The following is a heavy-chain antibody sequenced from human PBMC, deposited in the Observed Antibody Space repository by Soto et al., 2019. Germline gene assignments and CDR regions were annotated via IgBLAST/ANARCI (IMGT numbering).Heavy chain of an antibody. CDR3: AGRITVAGTLAY. CDR2: ISGSGGST. Sequence: EVQLLESGGGLVQPGGSLRLSCAASGLTFSSYAMSWVRQAPGKGLEWVSAISGSGGSTFYADSVKGRFTISRDNSKNTLFLQMNSLRAEDPAVYYCAGRITVAGTLAYWGQGTLVTVSS. CDR1: GLTFSSYA. D-gene: IGHD6-19*01. V-gene: IGHV3-23*01. J-gene: IGHJ4*02.